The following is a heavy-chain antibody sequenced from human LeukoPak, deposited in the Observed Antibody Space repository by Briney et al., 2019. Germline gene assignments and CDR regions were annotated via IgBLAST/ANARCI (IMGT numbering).Heavy chain of an antibody. J-gene: IGHJ4*02. CDR2: IRSKANSYAT. CDR1: GFTFSGSA. Sequence: GGSLRLPCAASGFTFSGSAMHWVRQASGKGLEWVGRIRSKANSYATAYAASVKGRFTISRDDSKNTAYLQMNSLKTEDTAVYYCTRRYSSSSGEDYWGQGTLVTVSS. V-gene: IGHV3-73*01. D-gene: IGHD6-6*01. CDR3: TRRYSSSSGEDY.